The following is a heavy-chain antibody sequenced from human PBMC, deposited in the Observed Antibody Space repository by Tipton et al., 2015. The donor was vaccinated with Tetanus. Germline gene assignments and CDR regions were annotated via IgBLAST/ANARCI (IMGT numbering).Heavy chain of an antibody. Sequence: QLVQSGAEVKKPGASVKVSCKASGYSLTDYYIHWVRQAPGQGLEWMGWINPNNGATNYAQKFQAWVTMTRDTSINTAFMELGSLRSDDTAAYYCARDRGDYIYYGMDVWGPGTTVTVS. CDR3: ARDRGDYIYYGMDV. J-gene: IGHJ6*02. CDR2: INPNNGAT. V-gene: IGHV1-2*04. CDR1: GYSLTDYY. D-gene: IGHD3-22*01.